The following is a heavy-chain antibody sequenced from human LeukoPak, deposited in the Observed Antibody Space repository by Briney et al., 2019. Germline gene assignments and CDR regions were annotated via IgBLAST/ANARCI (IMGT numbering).Heavy chain of an antibody. J-gene: IGHJ4*02. D-gene: IGHD2-15*01. CDR3: AGGRPRGYCSGGSCYHNFDY. V-gene: IGHV1-69*06. CDR1: GATFISYA. CDR2: IMPIFGTA. Sequence: ASVKVSCKASGATFISYAMSWVRQAPGQGLEWMGGIMPIFGTANYAQKFQGRVTITADKSTSTAYMEVSSLRSEDTAVYYCAGGRPRGYCSGGSCYHNFDYWGQGTLVTVSS.